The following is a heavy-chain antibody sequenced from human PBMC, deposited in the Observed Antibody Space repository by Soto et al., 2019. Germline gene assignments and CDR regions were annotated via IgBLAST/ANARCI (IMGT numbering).Heavy chain of an antibody. CDR3: ARGVYGSGNYYTGPSAFDI. D-gene: IGHD3-10*01. CDR2: TIPVFNTA. V-gene: IGHV1-69*06. J-gene: IGHJ3*02. CDR1: GGTLSDHG. Sequence: QVQLEQSGAEVKKPGSSVKISCKASGGTLSDHGVSWLRQAPGQGLEWVGGTIPVFNTAKYAPKFQGRVTIAAYKSTNIAYMELGCLRSDDTAFYYCARGVYGSGNYYTGPSAFDIWGQGTVVIVSS.